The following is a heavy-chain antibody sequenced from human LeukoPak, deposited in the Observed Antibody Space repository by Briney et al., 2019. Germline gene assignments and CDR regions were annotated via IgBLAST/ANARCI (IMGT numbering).Heavy chain of an antibody. Sequence: PSETLSLTCSVSGGSISSSDYYWSWIRQPPGKGLEWIGYTNYSGSTYYNPSLKSRVTISVDTSKNQFSLKVSSVTAADTAVYYCASIVVVPAAIAYWGQGALVTVSS. CDR2: TNYSGST. CDR1: GGSISSSDYY. D-gene: IGHD2-2*01. CDR3: ASIVVVPAAIAY. V-gene: IGHV4-30-4*01. J-gene: IGHJ4*02.